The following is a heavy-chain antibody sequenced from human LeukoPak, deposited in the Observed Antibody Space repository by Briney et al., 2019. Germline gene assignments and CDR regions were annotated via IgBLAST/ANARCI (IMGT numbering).Heavy chain of an antibody. D-gene: IGHD3-22*01. CDR3: AKDAILYYYDSSGTFDY. Sequence: GGSLRLSCAASGFTFSSYWMNWVRQAPGKGLVWVSRIASDGSSTTYADSVKGRFSISRDNAKNTLYLQMNSLRAEDTAVYYCAKDAILYYYDSSGTFDYWGQGTLVTVSS. CDR2: IASDGSST. V-gene: IGHV3-74*01. J-gene: IGHJ4*02. CDR1: GFTFSSYW.